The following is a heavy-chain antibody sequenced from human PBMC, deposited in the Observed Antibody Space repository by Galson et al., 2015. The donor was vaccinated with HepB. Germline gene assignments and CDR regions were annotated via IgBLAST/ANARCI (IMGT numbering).Heavy chain of an antibody. CDR3: AKDSGYDSSGRYYYSMDV. V-gene: IGHV3-30*18. J-gene: IGHJ6*02. Sequence: SLRLSCAASGFTFSSYGMHWVRQAPGKGLEWVAVISYDGSNKYYADSVKGRFTISRDNSKNTLYLQMNSLRAEDTAVYYCAKDSGYDSSGRYYYSMDVWGQGTTVTVSS. D-gene: IGHD3-22*01. CDR2: ISYDGSNK. CDR1: GFTFSSYG.